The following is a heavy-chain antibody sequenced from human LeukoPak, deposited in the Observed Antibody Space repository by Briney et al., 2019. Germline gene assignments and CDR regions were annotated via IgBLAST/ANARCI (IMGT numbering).Heavy chain of an antibody. D-gene: IGHD5-24*01. Sequence: GSLRLSCAASGFTFSSYSMNWVRQAPGKGLEWIGEINHSGSTNYNPSLKSRVTISVDTSKNQFSLRLSSVTAADTAVYYCARAERRWLQFEDWGQGTLVTVSS. V-gene: IGHV4-34*01. CDR3: ARAERRWLQFED. CDR2: INHSGST. J-gene: IGHJ4*02. CDR1: GFTFSSYS.